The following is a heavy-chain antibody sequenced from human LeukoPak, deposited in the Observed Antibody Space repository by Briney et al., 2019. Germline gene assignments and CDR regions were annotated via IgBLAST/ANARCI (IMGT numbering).Heavy chain of an antibody. V-gene: IGHV4-30-2*01. CDR3: ARGFSTMVRGVIIARAFDI. CDR1: GGSISSGGYS. CDR2: IYHSGST. J-gene: IGHJ3*02. D-gene: IGHD3-10*01. Sequence: SETLSLTCAVSGGSISSGGYSWSWIRQPPGKGLEWIGYIYHSGSTYYNPSLKSRVTISVDRSKNQFSLKLSSVTAADTAVYYCARGFSTMVRGVIIARAFDIWGQGTMVTVSS.